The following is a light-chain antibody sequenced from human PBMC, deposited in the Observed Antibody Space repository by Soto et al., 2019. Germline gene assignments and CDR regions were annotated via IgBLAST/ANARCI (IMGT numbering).Light chain of an antibody. CDR2: GAS. J-gene: IGKJ1*01. V-gene: IGKV3-15*01. Sequence: IVMTQSPATLSVSPGERATLSCRASQRASSNLAWDQQKPGQAPRLLIYGASTRATGIPARFSGSGSGTEFTVTVSSLQSGDFAVYYCQQYNNWPRRFGQGTKVDIK. CDR1: QRASSN. CDR3: QQYNNWPRR.